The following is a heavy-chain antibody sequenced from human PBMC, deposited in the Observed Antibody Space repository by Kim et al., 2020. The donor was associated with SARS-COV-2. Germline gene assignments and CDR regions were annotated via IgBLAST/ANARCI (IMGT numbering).Heavy chain of an antibody. D-gene: IGHD3-3*01. CDR3: ARDRRITIFGVATPAYYGMDV. V-gene: IGHV1-46*01. J-gene: IGHJ6*02. CDR2: INPSGGST. CDR1: GYTFTSYY. Sequence: ASVKVSCKASGYTFTSYYMHWVRQAPGQGLEWMGIINPSGGSTSYAQKFQGRVTMTRDTSTSTVYMELSSLRSEDTAVYYCARDRRITIFGVATPAYYGMDVWGQGTTVTVSS.